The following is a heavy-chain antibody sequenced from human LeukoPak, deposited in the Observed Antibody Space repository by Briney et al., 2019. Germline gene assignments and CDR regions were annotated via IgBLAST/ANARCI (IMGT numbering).Heavy chain of an antibody. J-gene: IGHJ5*02. CDR2: INHSGST. Sequence: PSETLSLTCTVSGGSISSYYWSWIRQPPGKGLEWIGEINHSGSTNYNPSLKSRVTISVDTSKNQFSLKLSSVTAADTAVYYCARGLYYYGSGTRFDPWGQGTLVTVSS. D-gene: IGHD3-10*01. CDR1: GGSISSYY. CDR3: ARGLYYYGSGTRFDP. V-gene: IGHV4-34*01.